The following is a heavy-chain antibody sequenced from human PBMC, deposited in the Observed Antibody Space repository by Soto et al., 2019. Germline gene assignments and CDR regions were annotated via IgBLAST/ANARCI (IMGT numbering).Heavy chain of an antibody. CDR2: INPNSGGT. J-gene: IGHJ4*02. CDR3: ARSWYGGYLYYFDY. Sequence: QVQLVQSGAEVKKPGASVKVSCKASGYTFTGYYMHWVRQAPGQGLEWMGWINPNSGGTNYAQKFQGWVTMTRDTXXSTAYMELSRLRSDDTAVYYCARSWYGGYLYYFDYWGQGTLVTVSS. V-gene: IGHV1-2*04. CDR1: GYTFTGYY. D-gene: IGHD5-12*01.